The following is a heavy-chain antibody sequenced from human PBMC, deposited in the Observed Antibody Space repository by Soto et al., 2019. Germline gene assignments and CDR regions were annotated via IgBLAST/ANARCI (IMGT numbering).Heavy chain of an antibody. Sequence: QVQLVQSGAEVKKPGSSVKVSCKASGGSFNTYAISWVRQAPGQGLEWMGGIIPFFGKPNYAQRLPDGVTITADESTSTAYMEWRSLRSADAAGYYWASGPWGMGLDYGLDVWGQGTTVTVSS. CDR1: GGSFNTYA. J-gene: IGHJ6*02. CDR2: IIPFFGKP. D-gene: IGHD2-8*01. CDR3: ASGPWGMGLDYGLDV. V-gene: IGHV1-69*12.